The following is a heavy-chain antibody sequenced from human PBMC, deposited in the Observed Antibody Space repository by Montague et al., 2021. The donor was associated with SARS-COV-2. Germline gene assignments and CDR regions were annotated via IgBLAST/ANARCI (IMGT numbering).Heavy chain of an antibody. CDR3: ARSPTSYYYDSNVPPVTPDAFDV. D-gene: IGHD3-22*01. CDR1: GGSISSSSYY. Sequence: SGTLSLTCTVSGGSISSSSYYWGWIRQPPGKGLEWIGSIYYSGSTYYNPSLKSRVTISVDTSKNQFSLKLRSVTAADTAVYYCARSPTSYYYDSNVPPVTPDAFDVWGQGTMVTVSS. V-gene: IGHV4-39*01. CDR2: IYYSGST. J-gene: IGHJ3*01.